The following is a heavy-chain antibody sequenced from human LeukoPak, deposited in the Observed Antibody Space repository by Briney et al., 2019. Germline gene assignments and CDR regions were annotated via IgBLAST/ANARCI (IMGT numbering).Heavy chain of an antibody. CDR1: GYTLTELS. CDR2: FDPEDGET. V-gene: IGHV1-24*01. D-gene: IGHD3-22*01. CDR3: ATFGSGYYRGDAFDI. Sequence: ASVKVSCKVSGYTLTELSMHWVRQAPGKGLEWMGGFDPEDGETIYAQKFQGRVTMTEDTSTDTAYMELSSLRSGDTAVYYCATFGSGYYRGDAFDIWGQGTMVTVSS. J-gene: IGHJ3*02.